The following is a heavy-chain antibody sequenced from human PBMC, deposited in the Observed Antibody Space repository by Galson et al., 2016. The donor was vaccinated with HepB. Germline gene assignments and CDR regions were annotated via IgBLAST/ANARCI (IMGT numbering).Heavy chain of an antibody. CDR1: GFTFAGYA. V-gene: IGHV3-23*01. Sequence: SLRLSCAVSGFTFAGYAMSWVRQAPGKGLEWVSAKSGSGEDTYYADPALGRFSISRDNFRNTLYLQMNSLRVEDTAVYYCAKDLGTRGNYYYYGMDVWGQGTTVTVSS. D-gene: IGHD2-15*01. CDR3: AKDLGTRGNYYYYGMDV. CDR2: KSGSGEDT. J-gene: IGHJ6*02.